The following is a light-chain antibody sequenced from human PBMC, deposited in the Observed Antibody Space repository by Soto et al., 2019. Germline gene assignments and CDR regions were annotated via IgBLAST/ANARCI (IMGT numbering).Light chain of an antibody. Sequence: EIVMTQSPATLSVSPGERVTLSCRASQSVNFNLAWYQQKPGQAPRLLMYGASSRATGIPARFSGSGSRTEFTLSISSLQSEDFAVYYCQQYENWSRTFGQGPKV. J-gene: IGKJ1*01. CDR1: QSVNFN. V-gene: IGKV3-15*01. CDR2: GAS. CDR3: QQYENWSRT.